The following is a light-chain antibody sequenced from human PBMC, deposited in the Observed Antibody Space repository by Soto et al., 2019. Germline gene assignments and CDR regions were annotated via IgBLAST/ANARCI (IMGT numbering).Light chain of an antibody. CDR1: QSFSSN. CDR3: QQYNNWTRT. CDR2: GAS. V-gene: IGKV3-15*01. Sequence: EIGMTQSPATLSVSPGERATLSCRASQSFSSNLAWYQQKPGQAPMLLIYGASTRATGVPARFRGSGSGTEFTLTISSLQSEDGAVYYCQQYNNWTRTLGQGTRLENK. J-gene: IGKJ5*01.